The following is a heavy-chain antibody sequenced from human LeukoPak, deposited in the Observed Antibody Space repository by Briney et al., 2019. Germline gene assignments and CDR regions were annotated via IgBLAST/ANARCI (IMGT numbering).Heavy chain of an antibody. CDR3: AKSHLVVVVAATQVYFDY. Sequence: GGSLRLSCVASGVTFSSYGMHWVRQAPGKGLEWVAFIRYDGSNEYYTDSVKGRFTLSRDNSKNTLYLQMNSLRAEDTAVYYCAKSHLVVVVAATQVYFDYWGQGTLVTVSS. D-gene: IGHD2-15*01. CDR1: GVTFSSYG. J-gene: IGHJ4*02. CDR2: IRYDGSNE. V-gene: IGHV3-30*02.